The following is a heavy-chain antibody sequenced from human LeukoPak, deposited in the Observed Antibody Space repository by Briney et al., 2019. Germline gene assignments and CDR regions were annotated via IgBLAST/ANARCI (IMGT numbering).Heavy chain of an antibody. CDR2: ITVSGDST. CDR3: ALRYTTSWYFDD. D-gene: IGHD6-13*01. V-gene: IGHV3-23*01. Sequence: GGSLRLSCAASGFTFITYAMSWVRQAPGKGLEWVSAITVSGDSTYYAGSVRGRFTISRDNSKNTLYLQMNSLRAEDTAVYYCALRYTTSWYFDDWGQGTLVTVSS. CDR1: GFTFITYA. J-gene: IGHJ4*02.